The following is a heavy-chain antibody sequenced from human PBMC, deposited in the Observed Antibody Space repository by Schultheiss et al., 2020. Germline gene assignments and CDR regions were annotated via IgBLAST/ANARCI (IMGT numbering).Heavy chain of an antibody. CDR1: GGSISSGGYS. CDR2: IYHSGST. D-gene: IGHD3-3*01. V-gene: IGHV4-30-2*01. Sequence: SETLSLTCAVSGGSISSGGYSWSWIRQPPVKGLEWIGYIYHSGSTYYNPSLKSRVTISVDRSKNQFYLKLSSVTAADTAVYDCASVRFLEWYYFDYWGQGTLVTVAS. J-gene: IGHJ4*02. CDR3: ASVRFLEWYYFDY.